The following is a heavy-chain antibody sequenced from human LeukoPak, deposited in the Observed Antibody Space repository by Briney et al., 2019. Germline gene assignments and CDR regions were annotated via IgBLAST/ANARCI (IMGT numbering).Heavy chain of an antibody. V-gene: IGHV1-3*01. J-gene: IGHJ4*02. D-gene: IGHD2-15*01. CDR2: INAGNGNT. Sequence: ASVKVSCKASGYTFTSYAMHWVRQAPGQRLEWMGWINAGNGNTKYSQKFQGRVTITRDTSASTAYMELSSLRSEDTAVYYCARGPYCSGGSCYEARRRYYFDYWGQGTQVTVSS. CDR1: GYTFTSYA. CDR3: ARGPYCSGGSCYEARRRYYFDY.